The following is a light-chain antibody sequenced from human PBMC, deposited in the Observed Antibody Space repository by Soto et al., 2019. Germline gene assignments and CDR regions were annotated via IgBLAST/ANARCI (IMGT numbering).Light chain of an antibody. Sequence: QSVLTQPPSASGSPGQSVTISCTGTSSDVGGYTYVSWYQQHPGKAPKLMIYEVSKRPSGVPDRFSGSESGNTASLTVSGLQAEDEADYYCSSYAGITPYVFGTGTKVTVL. CDR2: EVS. CDR1: SSDVGGYTY. V-gene: IGLV2-8*01. J-gene: IGLJ1*01. CDR3: SSYAGITPYV.